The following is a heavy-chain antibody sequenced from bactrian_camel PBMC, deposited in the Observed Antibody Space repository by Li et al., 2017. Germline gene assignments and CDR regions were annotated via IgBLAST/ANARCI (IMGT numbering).Heavy chain of an antibody. CDR3: ATALQY. CDR2: IDTGSGST. CDR1: GYSYRGYC. Sequence: HVQLVESGGGSVQVGGSLRLSCEVSGYSYRGYCMGWFRQASGKEREGVASIDTGSGSTYYADSVKGRFTISRHNDENTVYLQMQSLKSEDTALYYCATALQYWGQGTQVTVS. V-gene: IGHV3S1*01. D-gene: IGHD3*01. J-gene: IGHJ4*01.